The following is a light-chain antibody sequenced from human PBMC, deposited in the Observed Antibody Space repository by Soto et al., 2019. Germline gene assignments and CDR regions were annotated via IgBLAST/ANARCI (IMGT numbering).Light chain of an antibody. J-gene: IGKJ4*01. V-gene: IGKV3-15*01. CDR3: QQYNNWPLT. Sequence: EIVMAQSPAPLSLSPGERATLSCRASQSVSSTLAWYQQKPGQAPWLLIYGASTRATGVPARFSGSGSGTEFTLTISSLQSEDFAVYYCQQYNNWPLTFGGGTKVEL. CDR1: QSVSST. CDR2: GAS.